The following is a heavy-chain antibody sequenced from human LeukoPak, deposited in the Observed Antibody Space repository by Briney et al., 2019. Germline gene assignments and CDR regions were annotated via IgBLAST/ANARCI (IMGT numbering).Heavy chain of an antibody. J-gene: IGHJ4*02. CDR3: AKSRYSGSYFYYFDY. V-gene: IGHV3-23*01. CDR1: GFTFSSYA. Sequence: GGSLRLSCAASGFTFSSYAMSWVRQAPGKGLEWVSAISGSGGSTYYADSVKGRFTISRDNSKNTLYLQMNSPRAEDTAVYYCAKSRYSGSYFYYFDYWGQGTLVTVSS. D-gene: IGHD1-26*01. CDR2: ISGSGGST.